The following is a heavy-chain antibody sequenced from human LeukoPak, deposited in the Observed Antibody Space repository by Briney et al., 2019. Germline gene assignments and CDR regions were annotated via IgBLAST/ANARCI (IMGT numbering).Heavy chain of an antibody. CDR1: GFTSSSYW. CDR2: IKEDGSEK. CDR3: VKNSGWYRLDC. V-gene: IGHV3-7*03. D-gene: IGHD6-13*01. J-gene: IGHJ4*02. Sequence: GGSLRLSCAASGFTSSSYWMHWVRQVPGKGLEWVADIKEDGSEKYYVDSVKGRFTISRDNAKNSLFLQMDSLRSEDTAVYYCVKNSGWYRLDCWGQGTLVTVSS.